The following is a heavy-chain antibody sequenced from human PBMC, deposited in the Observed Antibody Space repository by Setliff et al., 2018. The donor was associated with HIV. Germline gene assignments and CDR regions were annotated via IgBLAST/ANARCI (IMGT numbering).Heavy chain of an antibody. V-gene: IGHV4-61*09. Sequence: SETLSLTCTVSGGSISSGSYYWSWIRQPAGKGLEWIGHIYTSGSTNYNPSLKSRVTISVDTSKNQFSLKLSSVTAADTAVYYCARGGRGGSYEAFEIWGQGTMVTVS. CDR3: ARGGRGGSYEAFEI. CDR2: IYTSGST. CDR1: GGSISSGSYY. J-gene: IGHJ3*02. D-gene: IGHD1-26*01.